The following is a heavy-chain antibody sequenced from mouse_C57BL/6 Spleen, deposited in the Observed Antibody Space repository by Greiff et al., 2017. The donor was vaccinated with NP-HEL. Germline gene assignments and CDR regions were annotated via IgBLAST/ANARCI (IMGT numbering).Heavy chain of an antibody. Sequence: QVQLQQPGAELVRPGSSVTLSCKASGYTFTSYWMHWVKQRPIQGLEWIGNIDPSDSETHYNQKFKDKATLTVDKSSSTAYMQLSSLTSEDSAVYYCARERGTYSNYDAMDYWGQGTSVTVSS. J-gene: IGHJ4*01. D-gene: IGHD2-5*01. V-gene: IGHV1-52*01. CDR3: ARERGTYSNYDAMDY. CDR1: GYTFTSYW. CDR2: IDPSDSET.